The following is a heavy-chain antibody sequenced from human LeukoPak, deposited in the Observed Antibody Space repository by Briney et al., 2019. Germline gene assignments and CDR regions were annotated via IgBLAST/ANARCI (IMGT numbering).Heavy chain of an antibody. CDR1: GFTFSNYG. Sequence: GGSLRLSCAASGFTFSNYGMHWVRQAPGKGLEWVALIWYDGNNKYYADSVKGRFTISRDNSKNTLYLQMNSLRAEDTAVYYCVREFHYYFETSGPLEYWGQGSLVTVSS. J-gene: IGHJ4*02. V-gene: IGHV3-33*01. CDR3: VREFHYYFETSGPLEY. CDR2: IWYDGNNK. D-gene: IGHD3-22*01.